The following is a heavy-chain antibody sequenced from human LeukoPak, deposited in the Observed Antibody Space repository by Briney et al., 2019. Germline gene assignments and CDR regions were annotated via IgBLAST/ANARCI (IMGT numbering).Heavy chain of an antibody. CDR1: GFTFSSYA. CDR3: AKGDYYDSSRGLDY. D-gene: IGHD3-22*01. CDR2: ISYDGSNK. Sequence: GGSLRLSCAASGFTFSSYAMHWVRQAPGKGLEWVAVISYDGSNKYYADSVKGRFTISRDNSKNTLYLQMNSLRAEDTAVYYCAKGDYYDSSRGLDYWGQGTLVTVSS. J-gene: IGHJ4*02. V-gene: IGHV3-30-3*01.